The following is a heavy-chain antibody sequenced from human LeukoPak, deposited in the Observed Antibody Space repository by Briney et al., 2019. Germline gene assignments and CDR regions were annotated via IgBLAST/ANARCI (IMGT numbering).Heavy chain of an antibody. V-gene: IGHV4-4*02. CDR2: MYLSGTT. J-gene: IGHJ6*02. CDR3: ARDYRIQYVVGGMDV. D-gene: IGHD2-21*01. Sequence: PSETLSLTCTVFGDSINSLDLWSWVRPPPGKGLEWIGEMYLSGTTHSNPSVKSRVTISLDTSKNQFSLRLNSVTAADTAVYYCARDYRIQYVVGGMDVWGQGTTVSVSS. CDR1: GDSINSLDL.